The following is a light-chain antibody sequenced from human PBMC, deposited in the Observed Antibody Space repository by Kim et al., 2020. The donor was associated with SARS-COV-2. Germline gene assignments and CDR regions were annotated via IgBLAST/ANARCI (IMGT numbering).Light chain of an antibody. V-gene: IGKV3-15*01. CDR1: QNIGFN. Sequence: EIVMTQSVATLSVSPGERATLSCRASQNIGFNLAWYQQKPGQAPRLLIHGASTRATGIPARFSGSGSGTEFTLTINSLQSEDFAVYHCQQYNNLYTFGQGTKLEIK. J-gene: IGKJ2*01. CDR2: GAS. CDR3: QQYNNLYT.